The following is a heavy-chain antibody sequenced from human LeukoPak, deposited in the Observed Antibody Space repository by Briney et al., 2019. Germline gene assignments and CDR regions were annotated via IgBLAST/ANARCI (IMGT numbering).Heavy chain of an antibody. CDR3: ARGPRRYYYDSSGYY. D-gene: IGHD3-22*01. V-gene: IGHV4-34*01. CDR1: GFTVSGNY. Sequence: GSLRLSCAASGFTVSGNYMSWIRQPPGKGLEWIGEINHSGSTNYNPSLKSRVTISVDTSKNQFSLKLSSVTAADTAVYYCARGPRRYYYDSSGYYWGQGTLVTVSS. J-gene: IGHJ4*02. CDR2: INHSGST.